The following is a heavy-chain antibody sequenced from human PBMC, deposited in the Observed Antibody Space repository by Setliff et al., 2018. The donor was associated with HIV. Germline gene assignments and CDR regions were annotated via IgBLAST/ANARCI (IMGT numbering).Heavy chain of an antibody. J-gene: IGHJ5*02. CDR2: IYRSGTT. D-gene: IGHD3-10*01. CDR3: ARGRHYSGLGSYGP. CDR1: GGSFSNYR. V-gene: IGHV4-4*07. Sequence: SETLSLTCTIFGGSFSNYRWSWIRQPAGRGLEWIGRIYRSGTTDYKPSLKSRVSMSLDTSRNQFSLKLTSVTAEDTAVYYCARGRHYSGLGSYGPWGPGILVTVSS.